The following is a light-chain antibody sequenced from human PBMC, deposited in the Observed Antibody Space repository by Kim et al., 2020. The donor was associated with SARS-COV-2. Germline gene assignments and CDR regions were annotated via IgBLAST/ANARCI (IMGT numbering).Light chain of an antibody. CDR3: QHYSGYPLT. J-gene: IGKJ4*01. Sequence: DIQMTQSPSTLSASVGDRVTITCRASQSISSWLAWYQQRPGKAPKLLIYTASTLEYGVPSRFSGSGSGTEFTLTISSLQSEDFATYYCQHYSGYPLTFGGGTKVDIK. V-gene: IGKV1-5*03. CDR2: TAS. CDR1: QSISSW.